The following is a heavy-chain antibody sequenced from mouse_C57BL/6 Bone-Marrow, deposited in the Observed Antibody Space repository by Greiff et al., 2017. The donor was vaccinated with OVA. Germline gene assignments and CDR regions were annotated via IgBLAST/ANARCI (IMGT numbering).Heavy chain of an antibody. J-gene: IGHJ3*01. CDR2: IWTGGGT. Sequence: VNLVESGPGLVAPSQSLSITCTVSGFSLTSYAISWVRQPPGKGLEWLGVIWTGGGTNYNSALKSRLSISKDNSKSQVFLKMNSLQTDDTARYYCARNFDDGYSSWFAYWGQGTLVTVSA. D-gene: IGHD2-3*01. CDR1: GFSLTSYA. CDR3: ARNFDDGYSSWFAY. V-gene: IGHV2-9-1*01.